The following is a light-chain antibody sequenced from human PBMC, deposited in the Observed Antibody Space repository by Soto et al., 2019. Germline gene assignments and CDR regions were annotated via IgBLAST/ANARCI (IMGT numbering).Light chain of an antibody. CDR2: GAS. Sequence: DLQMTQSPSSVSASIGDRVTITCRASQGVSNYLAWFQQKPGRAPKLLIYGASTLQSGVPSRFSGSGSGTEFTLTISSLQPEDFATYYCQQAGSFPLTYGGGTRVEIK. V-gene: IGKV1D-12*01. CDR3: QQAGSFPLT. CDR1: QGVSNY. J-gene: IGKJ4*01.